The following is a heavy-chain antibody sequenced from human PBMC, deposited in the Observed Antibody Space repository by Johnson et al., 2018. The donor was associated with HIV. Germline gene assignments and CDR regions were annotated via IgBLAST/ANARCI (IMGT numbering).Heavy chain of an antibody. CDR3: ARERDSSDSLHRRFRAFDI. D-gene: IGHD4-17*01. V-gene: IGHV3-66*02. CDR2: IYSGGGT. J-gene: IGHJ3*02. CDR1: GFTVSSNY. Sequence: VQLVESGGGLVQPGGSLRLSCAASGFTVSSNYMSWVRQAPGMGLQWVAGIYSGGGTQYADSVKGRFAIPRDNSKNTLYLQMSSLRVDDTAVYYCARERDSSDSLHRRFRAFDIWGQGKMVTVSS.